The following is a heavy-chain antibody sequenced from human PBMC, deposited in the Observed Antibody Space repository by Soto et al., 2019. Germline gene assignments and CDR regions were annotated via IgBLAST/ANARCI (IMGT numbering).Heavy chain of an antibody. CDR3: ARHNWFDP. Sequence: QVHLQQWGAGLLKPSETLSLTCAVYGGSFSAWYWSWIRQPPGKGLEWIGEITHSGRTKYNPSLESLVTIYVDTFKKQFSLNMSSVTAADTAVYYCARHNWFDPWGQGTLVTVSS. J-gene: IGHJ5*02. CDR1: GGSFSAWY. CDR2: ITHSGRT. V-gene: IGHV4-34*01.